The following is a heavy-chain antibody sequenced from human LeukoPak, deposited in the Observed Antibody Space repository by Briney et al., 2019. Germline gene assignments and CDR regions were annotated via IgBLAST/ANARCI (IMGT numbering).Heavy chain of an antibody. CDR3: ARVSGSCFHYYYYGMDV. Sequence: ASVKVSCKASGYTFTGYYMHWVRQAPGQGLEWMGWINPNSGGTNYAQKFQGRVTMTRDTSISTAYMELSRLRSDDTAVYYCARVSGSCFHYYYYGMDVWGQGTTVTVSS. V-gene: IGHV1-2*02. D-gene: IGHD1-26*01. J-gene: IGHJ6*02. CDR2: INPNSGGT. CDR1: GYTFTGYY.